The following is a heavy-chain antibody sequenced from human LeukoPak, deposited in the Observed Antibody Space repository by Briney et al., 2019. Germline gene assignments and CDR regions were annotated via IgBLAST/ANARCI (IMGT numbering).Heavy chain of an antibody. CDR3: AQSTRGIYGHAFDI. Sequence: GASVKVSCKTSEYTFTAYYLHWVRQAPGQGLEWMAWINPNSGATNSARKFQGRVTMTRDTSISTAYMDLTTLTSDDTAVYYCAQSTRGIYGHAFDIWGQGTVVTVSS. CDR2: INPNSGAT. D-gene: IGHD3-16*01. J-gene: IGHJ3*02. V-gene: IGHV1-2*02. CDR1: EYTFTAYY.